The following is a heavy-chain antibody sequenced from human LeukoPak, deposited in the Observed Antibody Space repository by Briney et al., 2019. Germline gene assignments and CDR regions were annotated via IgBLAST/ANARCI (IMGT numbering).Heavy chain of an antibody. V-gene: IGHV3-30*02. D-gene: IGHD1-26*01. J-gene: IGHJ3*02. Sequence: GGSLRLSCAASGFTFSSYGMHWVRQAPGKGLEWVAFIRYDGSNKYYADSVKGRFTISRDNSKNTLYLQMNSLRAEDTAVYYCARVGATHDAFDIWGQGTMVTVSS. CDR3: ARVGATHDAFDI. CDR1: GFTFSSYG. CDR2: IRYDGSNK.